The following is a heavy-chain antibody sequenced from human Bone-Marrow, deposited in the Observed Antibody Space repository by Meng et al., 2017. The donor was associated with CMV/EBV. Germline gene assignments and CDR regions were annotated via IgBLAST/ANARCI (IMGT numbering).Heavy chain of an antibody. Sequence: ASVTVSCKASGYTFSYYDIIWVRQASGQGLEWAGWMNPNRGNTAYAQKFQGRVTMTRDTSTSIAYMELSSLRSGDTAVYYCARGQVQCSTINCHDYRFSGMDVWGQGTTVTVSS. CDR1: GYTFSYYD. J-gene: IGHJ6*02. CDR3: ARGQVQCSTINCHDYRFSGMDV. D-gene: IGHD2/OR15-2a*01. CDR2: MNPNRGNT. V-gene: IGHV1-8*01.